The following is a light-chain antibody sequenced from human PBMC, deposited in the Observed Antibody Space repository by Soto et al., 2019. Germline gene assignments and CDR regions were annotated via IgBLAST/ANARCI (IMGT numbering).Light chain of an antibody. CDR2: PAS. CDR1: QAISTF. Sequence: DIQLTQSPSFLSASVGDRVTITCRVSQAISTFLVWYQQKPGKAPKFLIYPASTLQSGVPSRFSGSGSGTEFTLTISSLQPEDSATYYCQQLNSFPLTVGGGTKVDIK. CDR3: QQLNSFPLT. V-gene: IGKV1-9*01. J-gene: IGKJ4*01.